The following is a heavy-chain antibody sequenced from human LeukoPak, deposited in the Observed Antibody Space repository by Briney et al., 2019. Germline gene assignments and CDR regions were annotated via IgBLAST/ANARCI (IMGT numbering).Heavy chain of an antibody. J-gene: IGHJ4*02. Sequence: KPSETLSLTCAVYGGSFSVYYWSWIRQPPGKGLEWIGEINHSGSTNYNPSLKSRVTISVDTSNDHFSLKLSSVTAADTAVYYCAKSSYSIFDYWGQGTLVTVSS. D-gene: IGHD5-18*01. CDR3: AKSSYSIFDY. CDR2: INHSGST. V-gene: IGHV4-34*01. CDR1: GGSFSVYY.